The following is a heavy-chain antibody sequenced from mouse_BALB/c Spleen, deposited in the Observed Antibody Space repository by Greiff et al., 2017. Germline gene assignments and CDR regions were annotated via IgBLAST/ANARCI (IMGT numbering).Heavy chain of an antibody. CDR3: ARDKVDGYYWYFDV. CDR2: ISDGGSYT. Sequence: DVQLVESGGGLVKPGGSLKLSCAASGFTFSDYYMYWVRQTPEKRLEWVATISDGGSYTYYPDSVKGRFTISRDNAKNNLYLQMSSLKSEDTAMYYCARDKVDGYYWYFDVWGAGTTVTVSS. D-gene: IGHD2-3*01. V-gene: IGHV5-4*02. J-gene: IGHJ1*01. CDR1: GFTFSDYY.